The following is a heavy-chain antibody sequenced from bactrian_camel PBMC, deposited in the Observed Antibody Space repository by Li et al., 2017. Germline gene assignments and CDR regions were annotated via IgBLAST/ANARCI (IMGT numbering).Heavy chain of an antibody. Sequence: HVQLVESGGGSVQAGGSLRLSCVASGSIRDRCTAWFRQGTGKEREILARISDARTVTAYADSVKGRFTISKDNAKNTLYLQMNSLKPEDTAMYYCASRSLTCYRGQRYYNYWGQGTQVTVS. CDR1: GSIRDRC. CDR3: ASRSLTCYRGQRYYNY. CDR2: ISDARTVT. J-gene: IGHJ4*01. D-gene: IGHD1*01. V-gene: IGHV3S60*01.